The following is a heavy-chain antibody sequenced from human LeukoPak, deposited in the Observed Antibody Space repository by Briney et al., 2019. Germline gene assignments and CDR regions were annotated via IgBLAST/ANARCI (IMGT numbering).Heavy chain of an antibody. D-gene: IGHD3-10*01. V-gene: IGHV1-2*06. Sequence: ASVKVSCKASGYTFTGYYMHWVRQAPGQGLEWMGRINPNSGGTNYAQKLQGRVSMTTDTSTSTAYMELRSLRSDDTAVYYCARSTYYYGSGSPQGDYWGQGTLVTVSS. CDR3: ARSTYYYGSGSPQGDY. J-gene: IGHJ4*02. CDR2: INPNSGGT. CDR1: GYTFTGYY.